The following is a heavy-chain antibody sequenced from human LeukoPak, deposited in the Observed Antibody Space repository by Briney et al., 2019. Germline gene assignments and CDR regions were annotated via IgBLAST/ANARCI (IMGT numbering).Heavy chain of an antibody. J-gene: IGHJ5*02. D-gene: IGHD2-2*02. CDR1: GGTFSSYA. V-gene: IGHV1-69*13. Sequence: EASVKVSCKASGGTFSSYAISWVRQAPGQGLEWMGGIIPIFGTANYAQKFQGRVTITVDESTSTAYMELSSLRSEDTAVYYCAREALDEIVVVPAAIMGNWFDPWGQGTLVTVSP. CDR3: AREALDEIVVVPAAIMGNWFDP. CDR2: IIPIFGTA.